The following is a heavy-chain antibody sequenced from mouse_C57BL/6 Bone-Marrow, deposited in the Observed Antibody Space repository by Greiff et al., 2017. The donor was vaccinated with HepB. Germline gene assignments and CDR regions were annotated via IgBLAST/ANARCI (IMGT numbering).Heavy chain of an antibody. CDR1: GYSITSGYY. J-gene: IGHJ1*03. CDR3: ARGDSNYGYFDV. CDR2: ISYDGSN. Sequence: EVKLVESGPGLVKPSQSLSLTCSVTGYSITSGYYWNWIRQFPGNKLEWMGYISYDGSNNYNPSLKNRISITRDTSKNQFFLKLNSVTTEDTATYYCARGDSNYGYFDVWGTGTTVTVSS. D-gene: IGHD2-5*01. V-gene: IGHV3-6*01.